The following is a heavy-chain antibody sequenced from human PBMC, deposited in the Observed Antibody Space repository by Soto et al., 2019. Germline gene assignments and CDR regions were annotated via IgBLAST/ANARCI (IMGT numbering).Heavy chain of an antibody. Sequence: ASVKVSCKASGYTFTSYAMHWVRQAPGQRLEWMGWINAGNGNTKYSLKFQGRVTITRDTSASTAYMELSSLRSEDTAVYYCARDQRYSSGQDAFDIWGQGKMVTVSS. D-gene: IGHD6-19*01. CDR2: INAGNGNT. CDR1: GYTFTSYA. J-gene: IGHJ3*02. CDR3: ARDQRYSSGQDAFDI. V-gene: IGHV1-3*01.